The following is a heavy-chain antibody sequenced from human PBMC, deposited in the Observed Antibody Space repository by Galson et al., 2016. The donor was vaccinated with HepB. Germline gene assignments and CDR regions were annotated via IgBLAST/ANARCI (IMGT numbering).Heavy chain of an antibody. CDR1: GFTFSSYD. CDR2: IGNAGDT. J-gene: IGHJ6*02. Sequence: SLRLSCAASGFTFSSYDMHWVRQATGKGLEWVSAIGNAGDTYYPGSVKGRFTISRENATNSLYLQMNSLRAGDTAVYYCARGDRRYCSGGSCYSDYYYGMDVWGQGTTVTVSS. D-gene: IGHD2-15*01. V-gene: IGHV3-13*01. CDR3: ARGDRRYCSGGSCYSDYYYGMDV.